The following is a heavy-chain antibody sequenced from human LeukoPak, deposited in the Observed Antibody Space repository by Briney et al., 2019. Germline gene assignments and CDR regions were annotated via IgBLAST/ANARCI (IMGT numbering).Heavy chain of an antibody. Sequence: GGSLRLSCAASEFTFSSYWMSWVRQAPGKGLEWVANIKQDGSEKYYVDSVKGRFTISRDNAKNSLYLQMNSLRAEDTAVYYCAREAVEIDYWGQGTLVTVSS. J-gene: IGHJ4*02. CDR1: EFTFSSYW. CDR3: AREAVEIDY. V-gene: IGHV3-7*01. D-gene: IGHD6-19*01. CDR2: IKQDGSEK.